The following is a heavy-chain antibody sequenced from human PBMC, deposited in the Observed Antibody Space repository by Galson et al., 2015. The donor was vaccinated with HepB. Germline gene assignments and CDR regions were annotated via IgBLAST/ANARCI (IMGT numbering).Heavy chain of an antibody. J-gene: IGHJ6*03. D-gene: IGHD3-3*02. V-gene: IGHV1-18*01. CDR1: GYTFTSYG. CDR2: ISTYNGNK. Sequence: SVKVSCKASGYTFTSYGISWVRQAPGHGLEWMGWISTYNGNKRYPPRHQGRVTMTTDTSTSTAYMEVRNLRSDDKAVYYCARDPDSDYHFGYMDVWGKGTTVTVTS. CDR3: ARDPDSDYHFGYMDV.